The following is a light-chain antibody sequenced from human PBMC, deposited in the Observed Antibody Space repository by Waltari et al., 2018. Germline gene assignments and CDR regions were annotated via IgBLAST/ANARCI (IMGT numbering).Light chain of an antibody. J-gene: IGLJ2*01. V-gene: IGLV1-51*01. CDR1: SPNIGTNS. Sequence: QSVLTPPPSVFAASGQKVTISCSGSSPNIGTNSFAWYQQSPGTAPKLIIYENDKRPSGIPGRFAGSKSGTSATLDIHGLQTGDEADYYCGTWDSRMSVGVLGGGTKVTVL. CDR3: GTWDSRMSVGV. CDR2: END.